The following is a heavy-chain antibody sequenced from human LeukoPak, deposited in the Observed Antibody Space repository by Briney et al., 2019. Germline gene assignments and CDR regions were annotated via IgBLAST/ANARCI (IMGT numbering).Heavy chain of an antibody. J-gene: IGHJ3*02. Sequence: GASVKVSCKASGYTFTSYAISWVRQAPGQGLEWMGGIIPIFGTANYAQKFQGRVTITTDESTSTAYMELSSLRSEDTAVYYCARETLRVPGAFDIWGQGTMVTVSS. D-gene: IGHD1-1*01. CDR1: GYTFTSYA. V-gene: IGHV1-69*05. CDR2: IIPIFGTA. CDR3: ARETLRVPGAFDI.